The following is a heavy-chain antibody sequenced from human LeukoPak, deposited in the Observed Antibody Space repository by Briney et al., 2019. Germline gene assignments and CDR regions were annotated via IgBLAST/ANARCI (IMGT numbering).Heavy chain of an antibody. CDR3: ARQLYDSSGYSAFDI. D-gene: IGHD3-22*01. J-gene: IGHJ3*02. V-gene: IGHV4-34*01. CDR2: INHSGST. Sequence: SETLSLTCAVYGGSFSGYYWSWIRQPPGKGLEWIGEINHSGSTNYNPSLKSRVTISVDTSKNQFSLKLSSVTAADTAVYYCARQLYDSSGYSAFDIWGQGTMVTVSS. CDR1: GGSFSGYY.